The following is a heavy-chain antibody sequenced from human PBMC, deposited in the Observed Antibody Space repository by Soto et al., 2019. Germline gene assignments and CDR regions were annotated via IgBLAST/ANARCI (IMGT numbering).Heavy chain of an antibody. CDR3: ARTPLVVVAATRLFYFDY. V-gene: IGHV3-7*01. Sequence: EVQLVESGGGLVQPGGSLRLSCAASGFTFSSYWMSWVRQAPGKGLEWVANIKQDGSEKYYVDSVKGRFTISRDNAKNSLYLQMNSLRAEDTAVYYCARTPLVVVAATRLFYFDYWGQGTLVTVSS. D-gene: IGHD2-15*01. CDR1: GFTFSSYW. J-gene: IGHJ4*02. CDR2: IKQDGSEK.